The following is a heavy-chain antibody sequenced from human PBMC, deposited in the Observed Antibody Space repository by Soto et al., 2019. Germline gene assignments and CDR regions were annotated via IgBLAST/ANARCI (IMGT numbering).Heavy chain of an antibody. CDR2: IIPILGST. CDR1: GGTYSSYV. Sequence: QVQLVQSGAEVKKPGSSVKVSCKASGGTYSSYVISWVLQAPGQGLEWMGGIIPILGSTNYAQKFQGRVTITADESTSTAYMELSSLRSDDTAVYYSAGGTYSLRLGYWGQGTQVTVSA. V-gene: IGHV1-69*01. D-gene: IGHD4-4*01. CDR3: AGGTYSLRLGY. J-gene: IGHJ4*02.